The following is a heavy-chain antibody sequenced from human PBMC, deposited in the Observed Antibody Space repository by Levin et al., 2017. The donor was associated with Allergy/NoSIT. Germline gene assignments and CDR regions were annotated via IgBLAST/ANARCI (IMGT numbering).Heavy chain of an antibody. J-gene: IGHJ6*02. CDR2: IYYSGST. Sequence: PSETLSLTCIVSVGSISRSSYYWGWIRQPPEKGLEWIGSIYYSGSTYYDPSLKSRVTISVDTSKNQFSLKLSSVTAADTAVYYCARGGSGSGMDVWGQGTTVTVSS. CDR3: ARGGSGSGMDV. D-gene: IGHD3-3*01. V-gene: IGHV4-39*07. CDR1: VGSISRSSYY.